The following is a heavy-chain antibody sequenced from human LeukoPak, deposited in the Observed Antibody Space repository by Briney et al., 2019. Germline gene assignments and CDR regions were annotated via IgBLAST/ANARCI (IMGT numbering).Heavy chain of an antibody. CDR2: ISGSGDST. J-gene: IGHJ4*02. V-gene: IGHV3-23*01. CDR3: AKGWWLDY. CDR1: GLTFSSYA. Sequence: GGSLRLACAAYGLTFSSYAMGWVRQVPGKGLEWVSGISGSGDSTTYYADSVKGRFTISRDNSKNTLYLQMKSLRADDAAVYYCAKGWWLDYWGQGTPVTVSS. D-gene: IGHD2-15*01.